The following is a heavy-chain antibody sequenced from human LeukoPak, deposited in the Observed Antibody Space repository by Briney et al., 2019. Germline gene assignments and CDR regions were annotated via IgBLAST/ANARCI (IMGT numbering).Heavy chain of an antibody. Sequence: ASVKVSCKASGYTFTSYDINWVRQATGQGLEWMGWMNPNSGNTGYAQKFQGKVTMTRNTSISTAYMELSSLRSEDTAVYYCARGRVAAVAGEDDYWGQRTLVTVSS. CDR1: GYTFTSYD. J-gene: IGHJ4*02. CDR2: MNPNSGNT. CDR3: ARGRVAAVAGEDDY. V-gene: IGHV1-8*01. D-gene: IGHD6-19*01.